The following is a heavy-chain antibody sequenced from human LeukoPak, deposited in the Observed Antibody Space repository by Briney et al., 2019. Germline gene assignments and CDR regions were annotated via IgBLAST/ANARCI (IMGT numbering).Heavy chain of an antibody. J-gene: IGHJ4*02. V-gene: IGHV1-69*04. CDR2: IIPILGIA. CDR3: ARGSSMVSSSFDY. CDR1: GGTFSSYG. D-gene: IGHD6-6*01. Sequence: ASVKVSCKASGGTFSSYGISWVRQAPGQGLEWMGRIIPILGIANYAQKFQGRVTITADKSTSTAYMELSSLRSEDTAVYYCARGSSMVSSSFDYWGQGTLVTVPS.